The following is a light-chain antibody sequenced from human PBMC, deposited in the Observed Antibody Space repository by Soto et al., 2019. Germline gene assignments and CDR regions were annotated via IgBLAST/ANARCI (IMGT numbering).Light chain of an antibody. CDR2: DAS. CDR3: QQYGSSGT. CDR1: QSVSNNY. J-gene: IGKJ1*01. V-gene: IGKV3D-20*01. Sequence: ETVLTQSPGTLSLSPGERATLSCGASQSVSNNYLAWYQQKPGLAPRLLIYDASSRATGIPDRFSGSGSGTDFTLTISRLEPEDFAVYYCQQYGSSGTFGQGTKVDIK.